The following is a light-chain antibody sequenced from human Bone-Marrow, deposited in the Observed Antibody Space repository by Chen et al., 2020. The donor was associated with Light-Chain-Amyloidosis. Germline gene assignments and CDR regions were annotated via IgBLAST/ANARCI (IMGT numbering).Light chain of an antibody. CDR2: EDD. V-gene: IGLV6-57*01. Sequence: NFMLTQPHSVSESPGKTVLISCTRSSGSIATNYVQWYQQRPGSSPTTVIYEDDQRPSGVPERFSGSIDRSSNSASLTISGLKTEDEADYYCQSYQGSSQGVFGGGTKLTVL. CDR1: SGSIATNY. J-gene: IGLJ3*02. CDR3: QSYQGSSQGV.